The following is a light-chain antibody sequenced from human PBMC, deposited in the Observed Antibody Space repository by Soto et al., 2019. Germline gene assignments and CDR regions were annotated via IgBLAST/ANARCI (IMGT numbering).Light chain of an antibody. CDR3: AAWDDSLNGVR. CDR2: SND. J-gene: IGLJ2*01. V-gene: IGLV1-44*01. Sequence: QSVLTQPPSASGTPGQRVTISCSGSSSNIGSNLVNWYQQLPGTAPKLLMYSNDQRPSGVPDRFSGSKSGTSASLAISGLQSEDEADYYCAAWDDSLNGVRFGGGTKLTVL. CDR1: SSNIGSNL.